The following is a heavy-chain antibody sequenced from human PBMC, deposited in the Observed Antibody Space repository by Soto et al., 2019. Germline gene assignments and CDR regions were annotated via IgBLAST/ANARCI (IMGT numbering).Heavy chain of an antibody. V-gene: IGHV3-74*01. J-gene: IGHJ5*02. D-gene: IGHD3-22*01. Sequence: EVQLVESGGGLVQPGGSLRLSCTASGFSFANSWLHWVRQFPGKGLEWVSRINIDGSNALYAGSVRGRFNISRDNGKHTLYLQMDNVRAEDTAVYFCARLPYHYDATKGGGDFPWGQGTLVTVSS. CDR1: GFSFANSW. CDR2: INIDGSNA. CDR3: ARLPYHYDATKGGGDFP.